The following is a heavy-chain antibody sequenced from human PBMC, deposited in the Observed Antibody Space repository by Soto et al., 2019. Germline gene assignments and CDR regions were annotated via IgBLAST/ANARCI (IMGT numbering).Heavy chain of an antibody. D-gene: IGHD5-12*01. J-gene: IGHJ4*02. CDR1: GFTFSNYG. CDR2: IWYDGSNK. CDR3: ARDHSGYYFDY. V-gene: IGHV3-33*01. Sequence: QVQLVESGGGVVQPGRSLRLSCAASGFTFSNYGLHWVRQTPGKGLEWVAVIWYDGSNKYYGDSVKGRFAISRDDSRNTLYLQMNSLSAEDTAVYYCARDHSGYYFDYWGQGTLVTVSS.